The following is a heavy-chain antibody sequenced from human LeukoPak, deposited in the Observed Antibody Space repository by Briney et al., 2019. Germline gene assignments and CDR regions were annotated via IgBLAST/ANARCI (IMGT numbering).Heavy chain of an antibody. CDR2: LYTSGST. D-gene: IGHD2-21*02. V-gene: IGHV4-4*07. Sequence: SDTLSLTCMVSGGSISSYYWSWIRQPAGKGLEWIGRLYTSGSTNYNPSLKSRVTMSVDTSKNQFSLKLSSVTAADTALYYCTRDNGGDWYAFDIWGQGTVVTVSS. J-gene: IGHJ3*02. CDR1: GGSISSYY. CDR3: TRDNGGDWYAFDI.